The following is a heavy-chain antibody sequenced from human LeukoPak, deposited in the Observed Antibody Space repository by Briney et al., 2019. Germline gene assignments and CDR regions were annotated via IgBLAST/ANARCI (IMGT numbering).Heavy chain of an antibody. Sequence: GGSLRLSCAASGFXFSSYGMHWVRQAPGTGLEWVTVISYDGSYKYYADSVKGQFTISRDNSKNTLYLQMNRLRVEDTAVYFCAKYYYDSSGYSALGSWGQGTLVTVSS. CDR3: AKYYYDSSGYSALGS. CDR2: ISYDGSYK. V-gene: IGHV3-30*18. D-gene: IGHD3-22*01. CDR1: GFXFSSYG. J-gene: IGHJ5*01.